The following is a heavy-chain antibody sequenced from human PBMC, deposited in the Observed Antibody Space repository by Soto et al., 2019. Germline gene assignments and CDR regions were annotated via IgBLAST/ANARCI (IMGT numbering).Heavy chain of an antibody. J-gene: IGHJ3*01. Sequence: ASVKVSCKASGYTFTSYAMHWVRQSPGQRLEWMGWINAGNGNTKYSQKFQGRVTITRDTSASTAYMELSSLRSEDTAVYFCAREHDFWSHYAFDVWGQGTVVTVSS. CDR2: INAGNGNT. D-gene: IGHD3-3*01. CDR1: GYTFTSYA. CDR3: AREHDFWSHYAFDV. V-gene: IGHV1-3*01.